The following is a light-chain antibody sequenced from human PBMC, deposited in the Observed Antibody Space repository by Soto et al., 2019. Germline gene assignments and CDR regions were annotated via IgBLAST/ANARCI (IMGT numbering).Light chain of an antibody. Sequence: QSVLTQPPSVTGAPGQRVTISCTGSNSSIGAGYDVHWYQQFSGTAPKLLIYGNSNQPSGVPDRFSGSKSGTSASLAITGLQAEDEADYYCQSYDSSLSGSVVFGGGTKLTVL. CDR3: QSYDSSLSGSVV. CDR2: GNS. J-gene: IGLJ2*01. CDR1: NSSIGAGYD. V-gene: IGLV1-40*01.